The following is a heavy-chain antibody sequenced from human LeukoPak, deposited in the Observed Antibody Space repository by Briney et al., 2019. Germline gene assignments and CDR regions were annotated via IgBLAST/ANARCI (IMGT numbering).Heavy chain of an antibody. CDR3: ASAFCSGGSCYPDY. CDR1: GFTFSSYS. D-gene: IGHD2-15*01. Sequence: GGSLRLSCAASGFTFSSYSMNWVRQAPGKGLEWVSYISSSSSTIYYADSVKGRFTISRDNAKNSLYLQMNSLRAEDTAVYYCASAFCSGGSCYPDYWGQGTLVTVSS. CDR2: ISSSSSTI. V-gene: IGHV3-48*01. J-gene: IGHJ4*02.